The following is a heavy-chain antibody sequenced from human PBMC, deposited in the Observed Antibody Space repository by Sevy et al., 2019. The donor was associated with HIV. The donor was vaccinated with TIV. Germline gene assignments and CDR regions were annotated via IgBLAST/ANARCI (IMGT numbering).Heavy chain of an antibody. J-gene: IGHJ4*02. CDR1: GGSLSSGAYS. V-gene: IGHV4-30-2*01. Sequence: SETLSLTCAVSGGSLSSGAYSWSWIRQPPGKGLEWIGCLYHSWSTYYNPSLKSRVTISVDRSKNQFSLKLSSVTAADTAVYYCARVSGNSEWGYYFDSWGQGTLVTVSS. CDR3: ARVSGNSEWGYYFDS. CDR2: LYHSWST. D-gene: IGHD2-15*01.